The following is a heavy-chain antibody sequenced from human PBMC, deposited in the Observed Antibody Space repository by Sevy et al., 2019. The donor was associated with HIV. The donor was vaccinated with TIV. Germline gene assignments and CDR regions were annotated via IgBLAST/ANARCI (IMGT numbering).Heavy chain of an antibody. CDR3: ARRVGATVHAFDI. CDR2: IYYSGST. V-gene: IGHV4-39*01. Sequence: SETLSLTCTVSGGSISSSSYYWGWIRQPPGKGLEWIGSIYYSGSTYYNPSLKSRVTISVDTSKNQFSLKLSSVTAADTAVHYCARRVGATVHAFDIWGQGTMVTVSS. D-gene: IGHD1-26*01. CDR1: GGSISSSSYY. J-gene: IGHJ3*02.